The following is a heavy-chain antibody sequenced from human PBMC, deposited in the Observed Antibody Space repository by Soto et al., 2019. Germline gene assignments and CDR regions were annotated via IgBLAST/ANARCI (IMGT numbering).Heavy chain of an antibody. CDR2: IDHDGPT. CDR3: VRDRHGEY. Sequence: EVQLVESGGGLVQPGGSLRLSCAGSGFTFSNYWMHWVRQAPGKGLEWVSRIDHDGPTDYADSVRGRFTISRDNAENTLYLQMNSLIPEYTAVYYCVRDRHGEYWGQGTLVTVSS. V-gene: IGHV3-74*01. CDR1: GFTFSNYW. J-gene: IGHJ4*02.